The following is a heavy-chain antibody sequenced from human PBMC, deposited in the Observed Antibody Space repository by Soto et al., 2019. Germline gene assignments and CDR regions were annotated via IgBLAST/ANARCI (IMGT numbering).Heavy chain of an antibody. V-gene: IGHV1-2*02. CDR3: ARNMDYYYGPGSGNGHGF. D-gene: IGHD3-10*01. CDR2: INPKIGDT. CDR1: GYTFTSYY. Sequence: QVQLVQSGAEMKEPGDSVRVSCEASGYTFTSYYIHWVRQAPGQGLEWMGWINPKIGDTTYAQDFQGRVAMTRDMSTSTVYMELSRLTSDDTAIYYCARNMDYYYGPGSGNGHGFWGQGTTVTVFS. J-gene: IGHJ6*02.